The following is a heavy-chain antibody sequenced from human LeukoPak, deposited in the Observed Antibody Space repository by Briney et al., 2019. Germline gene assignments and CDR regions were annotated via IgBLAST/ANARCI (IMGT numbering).Heavy chain of an antibody. CDR3: VKARLAHERAWAY. CDR1: GYTFSDSY. V-gene: IGHV1-2*02. D-gene: IGHD1-1*01. CDR2: ITPQSDDA. Sequence: ASVQNSCKASGYTFSDSYIHWVRQHTGERLEYVVWITPQSDDAYSPQRFLRRVTMTRAASISTAYMKLSSLRSYYTAGYFFVKARLAHERAWAYWGQGTLTTAS. J-gene: IGHJ4*02.